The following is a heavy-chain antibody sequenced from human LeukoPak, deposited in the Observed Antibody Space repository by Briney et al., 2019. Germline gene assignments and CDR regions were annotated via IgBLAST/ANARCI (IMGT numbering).Heavy chain of an antibody. CDR1: GFNFNIYS. CDR3: ARSTEWYADY. V-gene: IGHV3-48*01. J-gene: IGHJ4*02. D-gene: IGHD3-3*01. Sequence: PGGSLRLSCAASGFNFNIYSMNWVRQAPGKGLEWVSYITSSSSTTYYADSVRGRFIISRDNAKKSVYLQLNNLRADDTAVYYCARSTEWYADYWGQGTLVTVSS. CDR2: ITSSSSTT.